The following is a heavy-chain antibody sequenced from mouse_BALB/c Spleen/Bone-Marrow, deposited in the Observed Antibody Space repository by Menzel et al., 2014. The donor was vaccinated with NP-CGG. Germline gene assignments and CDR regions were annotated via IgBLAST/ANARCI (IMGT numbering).Heavy chain of an antibody. CDR2: INPSNGGX. V-gene: IGHV1S81*02. CDR3: TRDHYYYGSSYWYFDV. Sequence: VQLQQSGAELVKPGASVKLSCKASGYTFASYYMYWVKQRPGQGLEWIGGINPSNGGXNFNEKFKSKATLTVDKSSSTAYMQLSSLTSEDSAVYYCTRDHYYYGSSYWYFDVWGAGTTVTVSS. J-gene: IGHJ1*01. D-gene: IGHD1-1*01. CDR1: GYTFASYY.